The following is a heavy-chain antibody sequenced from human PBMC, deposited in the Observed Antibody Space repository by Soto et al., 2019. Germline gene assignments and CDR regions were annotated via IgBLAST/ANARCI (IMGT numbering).Heavy chain of an antibody. CDR2: IYHSGSN. D-gene: IGHD3-3*01. V-gene: IGHV4-38-2*02. J-gene: IGHJ4*02. CDR1: GYSITSGYY. CDR3: TRDGRGFGRLSLFEY. Sequence: SETLSLTCAASGYSITSGYYWGWIRQPPGKGLEWIGSIYHSGSNYYKPSLKSRVTISLDTSENQFSLKLSSLRIEDTAVYYCTRDGRGFGRLSLFEYWGQGVLVTVSS.